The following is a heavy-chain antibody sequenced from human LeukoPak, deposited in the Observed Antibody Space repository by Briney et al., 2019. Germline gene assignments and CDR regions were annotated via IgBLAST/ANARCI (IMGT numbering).Heavy chain of an antibody. D-gene: IGHD5-12*01. Sequence: PGGSLRLSCAASGFTFSSYAMNWVRQAPGKGLEWVSCISGSGGSTYYADSVKGRFTISRDNSKNTLYLQMNSLGAEDTAVYYCVKADSGYDLLFDYWGQGTLVTVSS. CDR2: ISGSGGST. CDR3: VKADSGYDLLFDY. V-gene: IGHV3-23*01. J-gene: IGHJ4*02. CDR1: GFTFSSYA.